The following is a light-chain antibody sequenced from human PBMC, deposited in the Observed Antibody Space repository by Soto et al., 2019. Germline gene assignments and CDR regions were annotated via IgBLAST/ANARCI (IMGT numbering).Light chain of an antibody. J-gene: IGKJ1*01. Sequence: EIVLTQSPATLSLSPGERATLSCRASQSVNGYLAWYKQKPGQAPRLLIYDASNRATGIPDRFSGSGSGTDFTLSISRLEPEDFAVYYCQQYSSLWTFGQGTKVDIK. CDR2: DAS. CDR3: QQYSSLWT. CDR1: QSVNGY. V-gene: IGKV3-11*01.